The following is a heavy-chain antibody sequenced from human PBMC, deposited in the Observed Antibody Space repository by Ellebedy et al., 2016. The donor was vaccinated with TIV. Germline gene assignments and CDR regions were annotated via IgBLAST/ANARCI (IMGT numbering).Heavy chain of an antibody. CDR3: ARAGSSGYDHHH. CDR1: GGSIRSYY. Sequence: GSLRLSCTVSGGSIRSYYWSWIRQPPGKGLEWIGEINHSGSTNYNPSLKSRVTVSVDTSKNQFSLKLSSVTAADTAVYYCARAGSSGYDHHHWGQGTLVTVSS. J-gene: IGHJ5*02. CDR2: INHSGST. V-gene: IGHV4-34*01. D-gene: IGHD5-12*01.